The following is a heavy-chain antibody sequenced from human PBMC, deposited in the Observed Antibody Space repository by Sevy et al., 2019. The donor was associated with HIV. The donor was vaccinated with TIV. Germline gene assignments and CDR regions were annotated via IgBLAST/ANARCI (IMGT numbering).Heavy chain of an antibody. D-gene: IGHD4-4*01. J-gene: IGHJ4*02. CDR2: ISYSEGT. Sequence: LRLSCTVSSGSISSYFWSWIRQPPGKGLEWIGYISYSEGTNYNPSLKSRVTMSVDMSKNQFSLKLSSVIAADTAVYYCARGGASHYRRHFDYWGQGTLVTVSS. CDR1: SGSISSYF. V-gene: IGHV4-59*01. CDR3: ARGGASHYRRHFDY.